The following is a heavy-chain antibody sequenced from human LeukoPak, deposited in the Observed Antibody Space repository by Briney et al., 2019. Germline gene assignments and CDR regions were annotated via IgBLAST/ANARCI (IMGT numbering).Heavy chain of an antibody. Sequence: ASGKVSCKASGGTFSSYAISGVREAPGQGLEWMGGIIPIFCTANYAQKFQGRVTITADKTTSTAYMEQRTLRSQDTALYNRARVVATIKYYFDYWGQGTLVTVSS. CDR1: GGTFSSYA. CDR2: IIPIFCTA. V-gene: IGHV1-69*06. J-gene: IGHJ4*02. CDR3: ARVVATIKYYFDY. D-gene: IGHD5-12*01.